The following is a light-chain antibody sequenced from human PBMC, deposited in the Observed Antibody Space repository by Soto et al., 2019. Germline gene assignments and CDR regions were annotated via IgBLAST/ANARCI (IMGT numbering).Light chain of an antibody. CDR3: CSYAGNSEV. V-gene: IGLV2-23*02. CDR1: SGDVGGYNL. Sequence: QSALTQPASVSGSPGQSITIPCTGTSGDVGGYNLVSWYQQHPGKAPKLMFYEVTERPSGVSNRFSGSKSGNTASLTISGRQPDDEADYYCCSYAGNSEVFGTGTKLTVL. CDR2: EVT. J-gene: IGLJ1*01.